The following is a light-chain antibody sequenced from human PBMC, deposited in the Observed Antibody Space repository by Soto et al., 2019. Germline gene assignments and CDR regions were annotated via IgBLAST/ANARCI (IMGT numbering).Light chain of an antibody. J-gene: IGLJ3*02. CDR2: SDN. Sequence: QSALTQPASVSGSPGQSITISCTGTSGDIGNYNLVSWYQQLPGRAPKLLIYSDNQRPSGIPDRFSGSKSGTSASLAISGLQSEDEAEYYCAAWDDSLNGPMFGGGTKLTVL. CDR3: AAWDDSLNGPM. CDR1: SGDIGNYNL. V-gene: IGLV1-44*01.